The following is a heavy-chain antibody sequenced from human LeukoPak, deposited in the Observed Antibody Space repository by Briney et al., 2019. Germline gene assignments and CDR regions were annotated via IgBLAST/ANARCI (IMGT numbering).Heavy chain of an antibody. CDR3: AREGGWQWLVYYFDY. V-gene: IGHV3-23*01. CDR1: GFTFSRYG. Sequence: GGSLRLSCAASGFTFSRYGMSWVRQAPGKGLEWVSTIRCSGDITYYADSVKGRFTISRDNSKNTLYLQMNSLRAEDTAVYYCAREGGWQWLVYYFDYWGQGTLVTVSS. J-gene: IGHJ4*02. CDR2: IRCSGDIT. D-gene: IGHD6-19*01.